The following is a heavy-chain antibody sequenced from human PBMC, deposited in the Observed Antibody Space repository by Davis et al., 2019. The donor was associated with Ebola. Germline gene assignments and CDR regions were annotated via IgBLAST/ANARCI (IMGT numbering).Heavy chain of an antibody. D-gene: IGHD5-24*01. V-gene: IGHV3-53*04. CDR2: IYSGGST. Sequence: GESLKISCAASGFTVSSYYMSWVRQAPGKGLEWVSVIYSGGSTYYADSVKGRLITSRHNSKNTLYLQMNSLGAEDTAVYYCARDREAGSDWGQGTLVTVSS. CDR1: GFTVSSYY. J-gene: IGHJ4*02. CDR3: ARDREAGSD.